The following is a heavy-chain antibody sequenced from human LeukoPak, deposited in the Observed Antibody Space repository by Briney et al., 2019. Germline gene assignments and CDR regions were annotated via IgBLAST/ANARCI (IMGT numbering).Heavy chain of an antibody. V-gene: IGHV3-30*18. Sequence: GGSLRLSCAASGFTFSSYGMHWVRQAPGKGLEWVAVISYDGSNKYYADSVKGRFTISRDNSKNTLYLQMNSLRAEDTAVYYCAKDRTVTPRSRGGTPGYWGQGTLVTVSS. CDR1: GFTFSSYG. CDR2: ISYDGSNK. J-gene: IGHJ4*02. CDR3: AKDRTVTPRSRGGTPGY. D-gene: IGHD4-17*01.